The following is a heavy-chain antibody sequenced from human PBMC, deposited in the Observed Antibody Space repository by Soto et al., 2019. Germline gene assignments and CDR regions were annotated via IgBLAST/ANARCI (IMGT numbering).Heavy chain of an antibody. D-gene: IGHD1-26*01. J-gene: IGHJ4*02. CDR3: ARGDTAGVDY. CDR1: GYSFTSLD. CDR2: MQPSSGRT. V-gene: IGHV1-8*01. Sequence: QVQLVQSGAEVREPGASVKVSCKASGYSFTSLDINWVRQTTGQGLEWMGWMQPSSGRTGYAQKFQGRVTMTRDTSINTAYMELSSLTSDDTAFYYCARGDTAGVDYWGQGTLVPVSS.